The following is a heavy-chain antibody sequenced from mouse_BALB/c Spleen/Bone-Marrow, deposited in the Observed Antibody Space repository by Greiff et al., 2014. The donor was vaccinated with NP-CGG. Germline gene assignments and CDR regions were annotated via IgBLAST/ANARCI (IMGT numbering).Heavy chain of an antibody. CDR2: IDPANGIT. CDR1: GFNIKDTF. V-gene: IGHV14-3*02. D-gene: IGHD2-1*01. J-gene: IGHJ4*01. CDR3: ASSGNYEGGAMDY. Sequence: VQLQQSGAELVKPGASVKLSFTASGFNIKDTFMHWMKQRPEQGLEWNGRIDPANGITKYDPKFQGKATITTDTSSNTAYLQLSSLTSEDTAVYYCASSGNYEGGAMDYWGQGTSVTVSS.